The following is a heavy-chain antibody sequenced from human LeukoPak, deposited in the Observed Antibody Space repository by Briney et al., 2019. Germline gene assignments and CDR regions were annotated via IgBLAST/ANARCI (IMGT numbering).Heavy chain of an antibody. CDR2: ISSSSSYI. J-gene: IGHJ4*02. CDR1: GFTFSSYS. Sequence: PGGSLRLSCAASGFTFSSYSMNWVRQAPGKGLVWVSSISSSSSYIYYADSVKGRFTISRDNAKNSLYLQMNSLRAEDTAVYYCARGGSNYDILTGCSYFDYWGQGTLVTVSS. D-gene: IGHD3-9*01. CDR3: ARGGSNYDILTGCSYFDY. V-gene: IGHV3-21*01.